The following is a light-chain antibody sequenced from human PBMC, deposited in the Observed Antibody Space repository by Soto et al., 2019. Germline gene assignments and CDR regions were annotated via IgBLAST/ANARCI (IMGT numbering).Light chain of an antibody. CDR1: SSDVGGYNY. CDR3: SSYTSSSTPYYV. CDR2: DVS. Sequence: QSALTQPASVSGSPGQSITISCTGTSSDVGGYNYVSWYQQHPGKAPKLMIYDVSNRPSGVSNRFSGSKSGNTASLIISGLQAEDEADYYCSSYTSSSTPYYVFGTGTQLTVL. J-gene: IGLJ1*01. V-gene: IGLV2-14*01.